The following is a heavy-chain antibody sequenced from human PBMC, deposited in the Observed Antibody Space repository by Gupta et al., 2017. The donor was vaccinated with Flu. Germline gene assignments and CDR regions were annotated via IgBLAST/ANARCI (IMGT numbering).Heavy chain of an antibody. Sequence: GLELVTSIRVGGGGIYYADSVEGRFTVSRDNSMNTLYLQMNSLRVEDTAIYYCARGLSGYCSGGSFYGLYFDDWGQGALVTVPS. V-gene: IGHV3-23*01. CDR2: IRVGGGGI. D-gene: IGHD2-15*01. J-gene: IGHJ4*02. CDR3: ARGLSGYCSGGSFYGLYFDD.